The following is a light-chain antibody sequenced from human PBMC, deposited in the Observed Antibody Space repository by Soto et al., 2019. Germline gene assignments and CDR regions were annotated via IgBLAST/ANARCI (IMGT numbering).Light chain of an antibody. J-gene: IGKJ1*01. Sequence: DIQMTQSPSSLSASVGDRVTITCRASQSVTSYLNWYQQKPGKAPKLLIYAASSLQSAVPSMFSGSGSGTDFTLTISSLQLEDFATYYCQQSYTTPPAFGQGTMVEIK. V-gene: IGKV1-39*01. CDR2: AAS. CDR3: QQSYTTPPA. CDR1: QSVTSY.